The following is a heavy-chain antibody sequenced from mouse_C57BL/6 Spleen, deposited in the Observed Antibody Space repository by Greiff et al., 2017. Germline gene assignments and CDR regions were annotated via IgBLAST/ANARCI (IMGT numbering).Heavy chain of an antibody. J-gene: IGHJ3*01. Sequence: EVQLKESGPGLVKPSQSLSLTCSVTGYSITSGYYWNWIRQFPGNKLEWMGYISYDGSNNYNPSLKNRISITRDTSKNQFFLKLNSVTTEDTATYYCQGLRRGFAYWGQGTLVTVSA. D-gene: IGHD2-4*01. V-gene: IGHV3-6*01. CDR2: ISYDGSN. CDR3: QGLRRGFAY. CDR1: GYSITSGYY.